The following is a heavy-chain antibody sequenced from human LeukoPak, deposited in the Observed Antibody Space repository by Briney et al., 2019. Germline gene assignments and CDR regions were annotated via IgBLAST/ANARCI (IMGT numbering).Heavy chain of an antibody. CDR1: GGSFRGYY. D-gene: IGHD6-19*01. Sequence: SETLSLTCAVYGGSFRGYYWRWIRQPPAKGLEWIGDINHSGSTNYNPSLKSRVTISVDTSKNQFSLKLSSVTAADRAVYSCAREGPSSGWYLGDAFDIWGQGAMVTVSS. J-gene: IGHJ3*02. V-gene: IGHV4-34*01. CDR3: AREGPSSGWYLGDAFDI. CDR2: INHSGST.